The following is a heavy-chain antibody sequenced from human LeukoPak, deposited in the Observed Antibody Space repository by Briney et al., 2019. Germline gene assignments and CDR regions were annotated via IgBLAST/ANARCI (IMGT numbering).Heavy chain of an antibody. D-gene: IGHD3-22*01. CDR1: GFTFNTYT. J-gene: IGHJ4*02. V-gene: IGHV3-21*01. Sequence: GGSLRLSCAASGFTFNTYTMNWVRRAPGKGLEWVSCISSSSGDIVYADSVRGRFTISRDNAKNSLYLEMNSLRAEDTAVYYCARRYYYDSSVYYPLDHWGQGTLVTVSP. CDR2: ISSSSGDI. CDR3: ARRYYYDSSVYYPLDH.